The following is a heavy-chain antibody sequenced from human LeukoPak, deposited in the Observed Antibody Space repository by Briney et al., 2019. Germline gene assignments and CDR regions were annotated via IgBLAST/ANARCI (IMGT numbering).Heavy chain of an antibody. CDR2: IDSDGNIT. Sequence: GGSLRLSCAASGFIFSDYYMSWIRQAPGKGLVWVSRIDSDGNITTYADSVKGRFTISRDNAKNTLYLQMNSLRAEDTAVYYCARISYDSSGYYDYWGQGTLVTVSS. V-gene: IGHV3-74*01. CDR3: ARISYDSSGYYDY. CDR1: GFIFSDYY. D-gene: IGHD3-22*01. J-gene: IGHJ4*02.